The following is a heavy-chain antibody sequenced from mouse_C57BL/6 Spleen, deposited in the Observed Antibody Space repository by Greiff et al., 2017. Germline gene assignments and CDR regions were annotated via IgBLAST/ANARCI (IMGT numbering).Heavy chain of an antibody. J-gene: IGHJ4*01. Sequence: QVQLQQPGAELVRPGSSVKLSCKASGYTFTSYWMHWVKQRPIQGLEWIGNIDPSDSETHYNQKFKDKATLTVDKSSSTAYMQLSSLTSEDSAVDYCARLTGTLDYAMDYWGQGTSVTVSS. CDR2: IDPSDSET. D-gene: IGHD4-1*01. V-gene: IGHV1-52*01. CDR3: ARLTGTLDYAMDY. CDR1: GYTFTSYW.